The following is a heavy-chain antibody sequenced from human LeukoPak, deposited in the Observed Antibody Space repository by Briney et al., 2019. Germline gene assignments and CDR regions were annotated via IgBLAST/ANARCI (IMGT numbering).Heavy chain of an antibody. D-gene: IGHD3-22*01. CDR1: GFTFSRYW. V-gene: IGHV3-7*01. CDR3: ARDYDSSGYDSRLVY. J-gene: IGHJ4*02. Sequence: TGGSLRLSCAASGFTFSRYWMSWVRQAAGKGLEWVANIKQDGSEENLVDSVRGRFTISRDNAKNSVFLHMSRLRADDTAVYFCARDYDSSGYDSRLVYWGQGILVTVSS. CDR2: IKQDGSEE.